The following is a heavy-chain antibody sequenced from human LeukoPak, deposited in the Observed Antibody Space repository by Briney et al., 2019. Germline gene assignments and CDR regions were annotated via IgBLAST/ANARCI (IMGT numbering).Heavy chain of an antibody. CDR3: ARDFGYGDYFFDD. V-gene: IGHV4-34*01. J-gene: IGHJ4*02. CDR1: GGSFSGYY. D-gene: IGHD4-17*01. CDR2: INHSGST. Sequence: PSETLSLTCAVYGGSFSGYYWSWIRQPPGKGLEWIGEINHSGSTNYNPSLKSRVTISVDTSKNQFSLKLSSVTAADTAVYYCARDFGYGDYFFDDWGQGTLVTVSS.